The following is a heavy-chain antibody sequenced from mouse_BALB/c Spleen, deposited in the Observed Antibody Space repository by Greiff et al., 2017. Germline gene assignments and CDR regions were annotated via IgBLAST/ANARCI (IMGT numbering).Heavy chain of an antibody. D-gene: IGHD2-1*01. CDR3: TPADYGRDDDFAY. Sequence: QVQLQQPGAELVRPGASVKLSCKASGYSFTSYWLNWVQQSPGQGLEWIGIIYPSDSYTNYNQKFKDQATLTVDNSSSTAYMQLSRPTAEDSAVYYCTPADYGRDDDFAYWGQGTTVTVSA. CDR1: GYSFTSYW. V-gene: IGHV1-69*02. J-gene: IGHJ3*01. CDR2: IYPSDSYT.